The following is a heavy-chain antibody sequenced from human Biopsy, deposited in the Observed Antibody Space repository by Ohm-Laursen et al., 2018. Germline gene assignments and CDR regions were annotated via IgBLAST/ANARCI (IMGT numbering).Heavy chain of an antibody. CDR1: GFSLSARGMC. Sequence: TQTLTLTCSFSGFSLSARGMCVSWIRQAPGKALEWLARVDWDDYKDYSASLQTKLSISKDTSNDQVVLTVNNVDPADTATYYCARTPILIVSAGLVYRHRRHLQGIDVWGQGIAVTVS. CDR2: VDWDDYK. V-gene: IGHV2-70*11. CDR3: ARTPILIVSAGLVYRHRRHLQGIDV. D-gene: IGHD6-13*01. J-gene: IGHJ6*02.